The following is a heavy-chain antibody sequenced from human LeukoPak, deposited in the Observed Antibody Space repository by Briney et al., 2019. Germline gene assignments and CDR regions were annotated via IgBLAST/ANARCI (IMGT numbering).Heavy chain of an antibody. CDR3: AQGYSSGWYRY. CDR1: GFSVSSFG. CDR2: ISADGETP. J-gene: IGHJ4*02. Sequence: AGESLRLSCAVSGFSVSSFGMSWVRQAPGKGLEWISAISADGETPYYADSVKGRFIISRDNSKNTLYLQLSSLRAEDTAVYYCAQGYSSGWYRYWGQGSLVSVSS. D-gene: IGHD6-19*01. V-gene: IGHV3-23*01.